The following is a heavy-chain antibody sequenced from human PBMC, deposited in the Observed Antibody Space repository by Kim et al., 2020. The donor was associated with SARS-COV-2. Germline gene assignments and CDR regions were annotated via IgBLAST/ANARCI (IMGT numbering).Heavy chain of an antibody. J-gene: IGHJ5*02. CDR2: ISSSGSYI. Sequence: GGSLRLSCAASGFTFSDYYMTWIRQSPGKGLEWLSYISSSGSYIVYADSVKGRFSISRDNAKDSFFLQMNSLRAEDTAVYYFARVSSGSSSWYWFDPWGQGTLVTVSS. D-gene: IGHD6-13*01. CDR1: GFTFSDYY. V-gene: IGHV3-11*05. CDR3: ARVSSGSSSWYWFDP.